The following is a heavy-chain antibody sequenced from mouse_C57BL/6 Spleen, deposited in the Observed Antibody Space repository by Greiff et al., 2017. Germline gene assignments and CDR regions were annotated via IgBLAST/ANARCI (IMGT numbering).Heavy chain of an antibody. CDR2: IDPENGDT. CDR1: GFNIKDDY. V-gene: IGHV14-4*01. Sequence: VQLQQSGAELVRPGASVKLSCTASGFNIKDDYMHWVKQRPEQGLEWIGWIDPENGDTEYASKFPGKATITADTSSNTAYLQLSSLTSEDTAVYYCTPHYYYGSSYPRDWYFDVWGTGTTVTVSS. D-gene: IGHD1-1*01. J-gene: IGHJ1*03. CDR3: TPHYYYGSSYPRDWYFDV.